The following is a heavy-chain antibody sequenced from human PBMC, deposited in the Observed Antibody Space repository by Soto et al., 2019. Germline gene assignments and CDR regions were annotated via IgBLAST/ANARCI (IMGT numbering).Heavy chain of an antibody. CDR2: ISGSGGGT. V-gene: IGHV3-23*01. CDR3: AKARGSRTPAPGIY. J-gene: IGHJ4*02. Sequence: PGGSLRLSCAASGFTFSNYDMSWVRQAPGKGLEWVSTISGSGGGTYYADSVKGRFTISRDNSKNTLSLQMNSLRAEDTAVYYCAKARGSRTPAPGIYWGQGILVTVSS. CDR1: GFTFSNYD. D-gene: IGHD2-2*01.